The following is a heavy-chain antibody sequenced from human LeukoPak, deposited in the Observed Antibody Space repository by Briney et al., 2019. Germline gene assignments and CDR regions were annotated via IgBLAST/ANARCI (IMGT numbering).Heavy chain of an antibody. Sequence: PGGSLRLSCAASGFTFSSYWMHWVRQAPGKGLVWVSHISSDGSSTNYAESVKGRFTISRDNAKDTLYLQMNSLRAEDTAVYYCARVGLDRGVTLDYWGQGTPVTVSS. D-gene: IGHD3-10*01. CDR1: GFTFSSYW. CDR3: ARVGLDRGVTLDY. CDR2: ISSDGSST. J-gene: IGHJ4*02. V-gene: IGHV3-74*01.